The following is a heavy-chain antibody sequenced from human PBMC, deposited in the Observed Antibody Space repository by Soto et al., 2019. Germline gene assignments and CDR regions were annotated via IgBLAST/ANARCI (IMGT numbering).Heavy chain of an antibody. J-gene: IGHJ4*02. V-gene: IGHV3-64*01. Sequence: EVQLAESGGGMVQPGGSLRLSCVASGFTFSSYDMHWVRQAPGKGLEYVSSISSNGGNTYYGNSVKGRFTISRDISKNMLYLQMGSLSAEDMAVYYCVRRVSGNYHYWGEGTLVTVSS. CDR1: GFTFSSYD. D-gene: IGHD1-7*01. CDR3: VRRVSGNYHY. CDR2: ISSNGGNT.